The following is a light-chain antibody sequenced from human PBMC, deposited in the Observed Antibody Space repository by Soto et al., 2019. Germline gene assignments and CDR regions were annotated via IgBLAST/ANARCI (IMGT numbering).Light chain of an antibody. V-gene: IGKV1-33*01. CDR3: QQYENLPS. J-gene: IGKJ2*01. Sequence: GNRVTITCQASQDIRSYLNWYQHKPGKAPKLLIYDASNLETGVPSRFSGSGSGTDFTFTITSLQPEDVATYYCQQYENLPSFGQGTNLEIK. CDR2: DAS. CDR1: QDIRSY.